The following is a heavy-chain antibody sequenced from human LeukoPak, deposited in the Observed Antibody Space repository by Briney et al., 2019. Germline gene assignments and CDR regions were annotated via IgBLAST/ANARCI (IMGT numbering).Heavy chain of an antibody. CDR1: GGSISSSSYY. Sequence: SETLSLTCTVSGGSISSSSYYWGWIRQPPGKGLKWIGSIYYSGSTYYNPSLKSRVTISVDTSKNQFSLKLSSVTAADTAVYYCASIDYGDYMAIDYWGQGTLVTVSS. CDR3: ASIDYGDYMAIDY. V-gene: IGHV4-39*01. J-gene: IGHJ4*02. D-gene: IGHD4-17*01. CDR2: IYYSGST.